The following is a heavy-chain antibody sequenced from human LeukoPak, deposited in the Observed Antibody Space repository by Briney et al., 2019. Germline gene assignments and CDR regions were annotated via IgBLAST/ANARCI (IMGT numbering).Heavy chain of an antibody. CDR1: GGSFSGYY. CDR3: ARGPPLAYYGTGGYYFFDY. V-gene: IGHV4-34*01. D-gene: IGHD3-22*01. Sequence: SETLSLTCAVYGGSFSGYYWSWIRQPSGEGLEWIGEVNHSGSTNYNPSLKSRVTISVDTSRTQFSLNLRSVTAADTAVYYCARGPPLAYYGTGGYYFFDYWGQGILVTVSP. J-gene: IGHJ4*02. CDR2: VNHSGST.